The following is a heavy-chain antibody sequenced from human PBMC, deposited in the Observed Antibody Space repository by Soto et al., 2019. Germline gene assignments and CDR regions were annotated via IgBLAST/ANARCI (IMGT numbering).Heavy chain of an antibody. Sequence: SETLSLTCTVSGGSISSSTYYWGWIRQPPGKGLEWIGSIYYSGRTYYSPSLKSRVTMSVDTSKNQFSLKLSSVTAADTAVYYCATSGDRSYYYGMDVWGQGTTVTVSS. V-gene: IGHV4-39*01. J-gene: IGHJ6*02. CDR3: ATSGDRSYYYGMDV. CDR2: IYYSGRT. D-gene: IGHD3-10*01. CDR1: GGSISSSTYY.